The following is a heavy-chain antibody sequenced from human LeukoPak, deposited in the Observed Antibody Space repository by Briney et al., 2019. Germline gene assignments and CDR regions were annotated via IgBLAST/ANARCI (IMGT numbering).Heavy chain of an antibody. CDR3: TTIYDFWSGYLWYFDY. J-gene: IGHJ4*02. D-gene: IGHD3-3*01. Sequence: GGSLRLSCAASGFTFSSYGMHWVRQAPGKGLEWVAFIRYDGSNKYYADSVKGRFTISRDNSKNTLYLQMNSLRAEDTAVYYCTTIYDFWSGYLWYFDYWGQGTLVTVSS. CDR2: IRYDGSNK. V-gene: IGHV3-30*02. CDR1: GFTFSSYG.